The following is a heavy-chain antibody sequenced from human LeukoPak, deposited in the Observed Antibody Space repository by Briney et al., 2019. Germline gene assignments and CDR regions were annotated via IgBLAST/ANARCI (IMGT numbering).Heavy chain of an antibody. CDR2: INHSGST. V-gene: IGHV4-34*01. Sequence: SETLSLTCAVYGGSFSGYYWSWIRQPPGKGLEWIGEINHSGSTNYNPSLKSRVTISVDTSKNQFSLKLSSVTAADTAVYYCAATGEPGGYWGQGTLVTVSS. CDR1: GGSFSGYY. D-gene: IGHD7-27*01. J-gene: IGHJ4*02. CDR3: AATGEPGGY.